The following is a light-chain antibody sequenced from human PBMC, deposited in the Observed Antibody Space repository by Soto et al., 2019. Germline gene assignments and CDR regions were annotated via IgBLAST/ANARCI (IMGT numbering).Light chain of an antibody. CDR3: QQYDSYSYT. J-gene: IGKJ2*01. Sequence: DIQRTQSPSTLSASVGDRGTITCRASQSISNWLAWYQQKPGKAPKLLISGASSLESGVPSRFSGSGSGTEFTLTISSLQPDDFATYYCQQYDSYSYTFGQGTKLEIK. CDR1: QSISNW. CDR2: GAS. V-gene: IGKV1-5*01.